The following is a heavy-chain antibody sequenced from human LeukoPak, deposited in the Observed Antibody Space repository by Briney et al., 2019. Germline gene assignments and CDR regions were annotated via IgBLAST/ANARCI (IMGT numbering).Heavy chain of an antibody. Sequence: GGSLRLSCAASGFTFSSYAMHWVRQAPGKGLEWVAVISYDGSNKYYADSVEGRFTISRDNSKNTLYLQMNSLRAEDTAVYYCASLLFFDYWSQGTLVTVSS. CDR3: ASLLFFDY. CDR2: ISYDGSNK. CDR1: GFTFSSYA. V-gene: IGHV3-30-3*01. D-gene: IGHD2-8*02. J-gene: IGHJ4*02.